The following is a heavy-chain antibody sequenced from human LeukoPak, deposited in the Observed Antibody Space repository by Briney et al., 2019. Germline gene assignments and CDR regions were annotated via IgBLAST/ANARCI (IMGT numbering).Heavy chain of an antibody. D-gene: IGHD4-17*01. CDR3: ARDGDDYGDCFQH. V-gene: IGHV1-69*04. J-gene: IGHJ1*01. CDR1: GGTFSSYA. CDR2: IIPILGIA. Sequence: ASVKVSCKASGGTFSSYAISWVRQAPGQGLEWMGRIIPILGIAHYAQKFQGRVTITADKSTSTAYMGLSSLRSEDTAVYYCARDGDDYGDCFQHWGQGTLVTVSS.